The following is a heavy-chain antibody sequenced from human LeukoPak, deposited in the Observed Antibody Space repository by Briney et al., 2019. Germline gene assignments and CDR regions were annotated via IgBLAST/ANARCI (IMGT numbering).Heavy chain of an antibody. CDR3: ARTREQWQVLDY. Sequence: GGSLRLSCAASGFTFSHYGMHWVRQAPGKGLEWVAVISHEGSQTYYADSVRGRFTISRDNSKNMVYLQMNSLRVEDTAVYYCARTREQWQVLDYWGQGTLVTVSS. V-gene: IGHV3-30*03. J-gene: IGHJ4*02. CDR1: GFTFSHYG. CDR2: ISHEGSQT. D-gene: IGHD6-19*01.